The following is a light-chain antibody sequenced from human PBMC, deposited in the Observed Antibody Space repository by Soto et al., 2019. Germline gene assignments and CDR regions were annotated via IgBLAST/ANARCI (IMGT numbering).Light chain of an antibody. CDR1: QSVSSNY. Sequence: EIVMTQSPATLSVSPGERATLSCRASQSVSSNYLAWYQQKLGQAPRLLIYDASSRATGIPDRFSGSGSGTDFTLTISRLEPEDFAVYYCQQYGSSRLTFGGGTKVDI. CDR3: QQYGSSRLT. J-gene: IGKJ4*01. V-gene: IGKV3-20*01. CDR2: DAS.